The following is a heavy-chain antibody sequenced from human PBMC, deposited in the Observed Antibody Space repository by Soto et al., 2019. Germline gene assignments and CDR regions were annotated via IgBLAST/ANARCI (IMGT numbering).Heavy chain of an antibody. CDR1: GFTFSSDW. Sequence: GSLRLSCAASGFTFSSDWRRGGRRATGKGLGWVANIKQDGREKYYVDSVKGRFTISRDNAKNSLYLQMNSLRAEDTAVYYCARDAGYFDWLLYDYWGQGTLVTVSS. D-gene: IGHD3-9*01. J-gene: IGHJ4*02. V-gene: IGHV3-7*01. CDR2: IKQDGREK. CDR3: ARDAGYFDWLLYDY.